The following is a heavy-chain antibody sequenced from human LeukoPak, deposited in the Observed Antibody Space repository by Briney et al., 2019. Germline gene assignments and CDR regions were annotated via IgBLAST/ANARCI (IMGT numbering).Heavy chain of an antibody. CDR1: GYTFTSYG. CDR3: TRLSGDNWNYGGNFDS. D-gene: IGHD1-7*01. CDR2: ISPYNGNT. Sequence: ASVKVSCKASGYTFTSYGISWVRQAPGQGLEWMGWISPYNGNTNYAQKLQGRVTMTRNTSISTAYMELNSLKTEDTAVYYCTRLSGDNWNYGGNFDSWGQGTLVTVSS. V-gene: IGHV1-18*01. J-gene: IGHJ4*02.